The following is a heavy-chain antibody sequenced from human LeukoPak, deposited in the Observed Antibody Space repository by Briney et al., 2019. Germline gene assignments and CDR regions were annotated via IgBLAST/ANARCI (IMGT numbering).Heavy chain of an antibody. J-gene: IGHJ4*02. D-gene: IGHD5-18*01. CDR1: GYSINSGFY. CDR3: AMESGYSYGYDY. V-gene: IGHV4-38-2*02. CDR2: IYHSGST. Sequence: SETLSLTCTVSGYSINSGFYWGWIRQPPGKGLEWIGSIYHSGSTYYNPSLKSRVTISVDTSKNQFSLKLSSVTAADTAVYYCAMESGYSYGYDYWGQGTLVTVSS.